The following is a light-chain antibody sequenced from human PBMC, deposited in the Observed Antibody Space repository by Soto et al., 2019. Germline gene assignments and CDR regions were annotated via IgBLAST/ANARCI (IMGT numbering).Light chain of an antibody. V-gene: IGKV1-33*01. Sequence: DIQMTQSPSSLSASVGDRVIITCQATHDIGNYLNWYQQKPGKAPKLLIHDADTLEVGVTARFRGSGSGTHFSFTISSLQPEDIATYYCQQYDDVPYTFGQGTKVDIK. CDR2: DAD. CDR3: QQYDDVPYT. J-gene: IGKJ2*01. CDR1: HDIGNY.